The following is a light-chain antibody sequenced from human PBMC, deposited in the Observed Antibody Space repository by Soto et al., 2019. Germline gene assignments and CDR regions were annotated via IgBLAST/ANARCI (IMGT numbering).Light chain of an antibody. CDR1: SSDVGGYNY. V-gene: IGLV2-14*01. J-gene: IGLJ1*01. CDR2: EVS. CDR3: ISYTSSSTPYV. Sequence: QSVLTQPASVSGSPGQSITISCTGTSSDVGGYNYVSWYQQHPGKAPRLMIYEVSNRPSGVSNRFSGSKSGNTASLPISGLQAEDEADYYCISYTSSSTPYVFGTGTKLTVL.